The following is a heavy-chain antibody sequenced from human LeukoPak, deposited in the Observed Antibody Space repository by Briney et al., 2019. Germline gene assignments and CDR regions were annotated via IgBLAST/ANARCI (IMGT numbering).Heavy chain of an antibody. CDR2: IWYDGSNK. V-gene: IGHV3-33*06. Sequence: GGSLRLSCAASGFTFSSYGMHWVRQAPGKGLEGVAVIWYDGSNKYYADSVKGRFTISRDNSKNTLYLQMKSLIAEDTAVYYCAKGGCSSTSCYGEVYYYYMDVWGKGTTVTVSS. CDR1: GFTFSSYG. D-gene: IGHD2-2*01. CDR3: AKGGCSSTSCYGEVYYYYMDV. J-gene: IGHJ6*03.